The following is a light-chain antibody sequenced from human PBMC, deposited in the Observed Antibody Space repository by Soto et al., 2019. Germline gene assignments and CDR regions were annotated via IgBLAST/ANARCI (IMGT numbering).Light chain of an antibody. J-gene: IGLJ1*01. V-gene: IGLV2-14*01. Sequence: QSALTQPASVSGSPGQSIIISCSVTSSDAGGYDSVSWYQQHPGKAPKDLIYEVSNRPSGVSNRFSCSKCGPTASRTISGLEAEDEADYYCSSYTSSYTLVFGAGTKVTVL. CDR1: SSDAGGYDS. CDR2: EVS. CDR3: SSYTSSYTLV.